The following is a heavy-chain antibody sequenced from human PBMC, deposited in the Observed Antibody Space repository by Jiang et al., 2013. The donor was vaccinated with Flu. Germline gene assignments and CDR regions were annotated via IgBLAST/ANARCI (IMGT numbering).Heavy chain of an antibody. V-gene: IGHV4-38-2*01. CDR3: AKTNYYDRRDINYFDY. CDR1: GYSITSSYY. CDR2: IYQTWST. Sequence: PGLVKPSETLSLTCAVSGYSITSSYYWGWIRQSPGKGLEWIGSIYQTWSTYYNPSLQSRVTILVDTSKNQFSLKLSSVTAADTAVYYCAKTNYYDRRDINYFDYWGRGTLVTVSS. D-gene: IGHD3-22*01. J-gene: IGHJ4*02.